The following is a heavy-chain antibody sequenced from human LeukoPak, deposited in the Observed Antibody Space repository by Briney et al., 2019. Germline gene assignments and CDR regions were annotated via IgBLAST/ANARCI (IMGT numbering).Heavy chain of an antibody. CDR1: GFTFSSYD. CDR2: IGTAGEI. Sequence: GGSLRLSCAASGFTFSSYDIHWVRQATGKGLEWVSGIGTAGEIYYPGSVKGRFTISRENSKNTLYLQMNSLRAEDTAVYYCARVSGTWHPWGQGTLVTVSS. V-gene: IGHV3-13*01. CDR3: ARVSGTWHP. J-gene: IGHJ5*02.